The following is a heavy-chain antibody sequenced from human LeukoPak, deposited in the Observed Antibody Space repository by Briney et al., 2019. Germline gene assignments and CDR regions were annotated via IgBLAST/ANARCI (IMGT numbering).Heavy chain of an antibody. CDR3: ASGEAAAGTSDY. V-gene: IGHV4-61*01. CDR2: IYYSGST. J-gene: IGHJ4*02. CDR1: GGSVSSGSYY. Sequence: PSETLSLTCTVSGGSVSSGSYYWSWIRQPPGKGLEWIGYIYYSGSTNYNPSLKSRVTISVDTSKNQFSLKLSSVTAADTAVYYCASGEAAAGTSDYWGQGTLVTVSS. D-gene: IGHD6-13*01.